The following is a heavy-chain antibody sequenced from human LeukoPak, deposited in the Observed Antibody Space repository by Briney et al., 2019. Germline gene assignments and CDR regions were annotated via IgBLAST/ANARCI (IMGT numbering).Heavy chain of an antibody. Sequence: SGTLSLTCGVSGGSITNTNYWTWVRQPPGKGREWIGEVSLQGSTNYNPSLMGRVAISVDTSENHISLQLTPVTAADTAVYYCAREGGPYRPLDYSGQGTLVTVSS. J-gene: IGHJ4*02. CDR2: VSLQGST. V-gene: IGHV4-4*02. CDR3: AREGGPYRPLDY. CDR1: GGSITNTNY.